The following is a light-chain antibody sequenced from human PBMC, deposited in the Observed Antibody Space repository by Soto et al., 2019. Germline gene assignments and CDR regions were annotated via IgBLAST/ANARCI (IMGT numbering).Light chain of an antibody. J-gene: IGLJ1*01. CDR2: STS. CDR1: SGSVSTANN. CDR3: ALFMGNGISV. V-gene: IGLV8-61*01. Sequence: QTVVTQESSFSVSPGGTVTLTCGLISGSVSTANNPNWYQQTPGQAPRTLIYSTSTRSSGVPDRFSGSILGNKAALTITGAQAEDESEYYGALFMGNGISVFGTGTKLTVL.